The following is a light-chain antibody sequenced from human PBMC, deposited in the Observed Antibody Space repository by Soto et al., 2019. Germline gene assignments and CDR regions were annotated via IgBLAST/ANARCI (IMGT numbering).Light chain of an antibody. J-gene: IGLJ1*01. V-gene: IGLV2-14*01. CDR2: DVS. CDR3: SSYTSSSTYV. Sequence: SVVTRPASLFGGPWQSITSSLTGARNYVGGYNYVSWYQQHPGKAPKLMIYDVSNRPSGVSNRFSGSKSGNTASLTISGLQAEDEADYYCSSYTSSSTYVFGTGTKVPVL. CDR1: RNYVGGYNY.